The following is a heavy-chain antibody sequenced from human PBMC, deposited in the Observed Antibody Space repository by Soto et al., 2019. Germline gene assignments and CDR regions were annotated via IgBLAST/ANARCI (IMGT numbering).Heavy chain of an antibody. CDR3: ARDRCSSTSCYGGGYNWFDP. CDR1: GGTFSSYT. D-gene: IGHD2-2*01. CDR2: IIPILGIA. Sequence: GASVKVSCKASGGTFSSYTISWVRQAPGQGLEWMGRIIPILGIANYAQKFQGRVTITANKSTSIAYMELSSLRSEDTAVYYCARDRCSSTSCYGGGYNWFDPWGQGTLVTVSS. V-gene: IGHV1-69*04. J-gene: IGHJ5*02.